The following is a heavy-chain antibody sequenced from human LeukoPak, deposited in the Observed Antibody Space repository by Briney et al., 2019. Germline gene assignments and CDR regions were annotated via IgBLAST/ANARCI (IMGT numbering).Heavy chain of an antibody. CDR3: ASIAAAEWFDP. J-gene: IGHJ5*02. D-gene: IGHD6-13*01. CDR2: IYHSGST. CDR1: GGSISSSNW. V-gene: IGHV4-4*02. Sequence: SETLSLTCAVSGGSISSSNWWSWVRQPPGKGLEWIGEIYHSGSTNYNPSPKSRVTISVDKSKDQFSLKLTSVTAADTAVYYCASIAAAEWFDPWGQGTLVTVSS.